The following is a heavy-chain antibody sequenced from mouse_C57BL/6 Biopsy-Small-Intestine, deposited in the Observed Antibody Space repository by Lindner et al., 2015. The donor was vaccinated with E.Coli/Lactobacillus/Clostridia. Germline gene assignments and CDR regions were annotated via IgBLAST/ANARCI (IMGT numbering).Heavy chain of an antibody. V-gene: IGHV1-31*01. CDR1: GYTFTDYN. J-gene: IGHJ2*01. Sequence: VQLQESGPELVKPGASVKMSCKTSGYTFTDYNMHWVKQSHGNFLDWIGYIYPYNGLSSYNQKFKGKATLTVDKSSSTAYMELRSLTSEDSAVYYCARSEGSSGFFDYWGQGTTLTVSS. CDR3: ARSEGSSGFFDY. CDR2: IYPYNGLS. D-gene: IGHD3-2*02.